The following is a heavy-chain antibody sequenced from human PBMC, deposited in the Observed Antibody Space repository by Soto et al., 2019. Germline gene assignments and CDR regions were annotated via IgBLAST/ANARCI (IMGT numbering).Heavy chain of an antibody. D-gene: IGHD6-25*01. J-gene: IGHJ4*02. Sequence: QLQLQESGSGLVKPSHTLSLTCTVSGGYISSAAYSWSWILQPPGNGLERIGYIYPSGMPFYNQSFKSCGTKSIDRLNDQLSQYLKSVTAAETAVNYWATERGGDGQSDSWGQGTLVTVSS. CDR3: ATERGGDGQSDS. V-gene: IGHV4-30-2*01. CDR2: IYPSGMP. CDR1: GGYISSAAYS.